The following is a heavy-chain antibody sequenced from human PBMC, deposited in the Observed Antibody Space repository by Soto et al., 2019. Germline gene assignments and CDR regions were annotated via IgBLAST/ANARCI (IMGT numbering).Heavy chain of an antibody. CDR2: INHSGST. CDR1: GGSFSGSY. CDR3: ARLAGYYIRYYYYGMDV. Sequence: SETLSLTCAVYGGSFSGSYWRWVGLPSGQGLEWIGEINHSGSTNYNPSLKSRVTISVDTSKNQFSLKLSSVTAADTAVYYCARLAGYYIRYYYYGMDVWGQGT. J-gene: IGHJ6*02. D-gene: IGHD3-9*01. V-gene: IGHV4-34*01.